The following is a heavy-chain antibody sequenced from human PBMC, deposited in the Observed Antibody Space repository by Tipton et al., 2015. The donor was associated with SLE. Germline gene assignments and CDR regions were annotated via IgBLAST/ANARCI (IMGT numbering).Heavy chain of an antibody. V-gene: IGHV3-30*02. D-gene: IGHD2-2*01. CDR3: ANTLSTSPRMRFDY. Sequence: SLRLSCAASGFTFSAYDMHWVRQAPDKGLEWVAFIRLDGSSYYYADSVKGRSTISRDNSRNTLYLQMNSLRPEDAAVYYCANTLSTSPRMRFDYWGQGTLVTFSS. J-gene: IGHJ4*02. CDR1: GFTFSAYD. CDR2: IRLDGSSY.